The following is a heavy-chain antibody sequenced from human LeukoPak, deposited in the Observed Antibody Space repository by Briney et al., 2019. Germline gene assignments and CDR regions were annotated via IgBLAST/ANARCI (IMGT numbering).Heavy chain of an antibody. Sequence: GGSLRLSCAASGFMFSNYWMHWVRQAPGKGLVWVSRIDSDGSVTTYADSVKGRFTVSRDNAKNSLYLQMNSLRAEDTAVYYCARDLAGTGLSVFDLWGQGTMVTVSS. CDR3: ARDLAGTGLSVFDL. V-gene: IGHV3-74*01. D-gene: IGHD1-1*01. J-gene: IGHJ3*01. CDR2: IDSDGSVT. CDR1: GFMFSNYW.